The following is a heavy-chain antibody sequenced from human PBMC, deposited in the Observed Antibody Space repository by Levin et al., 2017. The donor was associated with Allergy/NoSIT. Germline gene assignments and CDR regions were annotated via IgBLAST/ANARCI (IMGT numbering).Heavy chain of an antibody. V-gene: IGHV6-1*01. CDR3: ARGRNNAFYI. D-gene: IGHD1-14*01. Sequence: SSETLSLTCAISGDSLYTNGVAWNWIRQSPSRGLEWLGRTYYRSKWYNDYAPSVKSRITINPDTSKSQFSLHLNSRIPEDTSVYYCARGRNNAFYIWGQGTIVTVSS. J-gene: IGHJ3*02. CDR1: GDSLYTNGVA. CDR2: TYYRSKWYN.